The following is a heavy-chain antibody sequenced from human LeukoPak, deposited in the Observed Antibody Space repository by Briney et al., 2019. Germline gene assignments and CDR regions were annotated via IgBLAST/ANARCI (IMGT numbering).Heavy chain of an antibody. CDR1: GDSVSSNSAA. D-gene: IGHD6-13*01. CDR3: AREVAAAGTSLDY. V-gene: IGHV6-1*01. Sequence: SQTLSLTCAISGDSVSSNSAAWHWIRQSPSRGLEWLGRTYYRSKWYNDYAVSVKSRITINPDTSKNQFSLHLTSVTPEDTAVYYCAREVAAAGTSLDYWGQGTLVTVSS. J-gene: IGHJ4*02. CDR2: TYYRSKWYN.